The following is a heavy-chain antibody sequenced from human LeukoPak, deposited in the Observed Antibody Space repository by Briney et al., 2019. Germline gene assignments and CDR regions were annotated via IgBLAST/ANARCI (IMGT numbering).Heavy chain of an antibody. Sequence: SETLSPTCTVAGGSVSSGCYYWSWLRQPPWKGLEWFGYIYDSGTTTYNPAPKSRVTISVDTSKNNFSLKLSSVTAADTAVYYCARVPISTTARGYFDYWGQGTLVTVSS. CDR3: ARVPISTTARGYFDY. CDR2: IYDSGTT. V-gene: IGHV4-61*03. J-gene: IGHJ4*02. CDR1: GGSVSSGCYY. D-gene: IGHD4-17*01.